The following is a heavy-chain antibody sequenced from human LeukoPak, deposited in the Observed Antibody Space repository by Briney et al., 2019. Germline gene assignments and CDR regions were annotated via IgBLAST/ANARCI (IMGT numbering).Heavy chain of an antibody. CDR3: ARGAYTAMALRYDY. D-gene: IGHD5-18*01. CDR1: GFTFSDYY. J-gene: IGHJ4*02. Sequence: GGSLRLSCAASGFTFSDYYMSWIRQAPGKGLEWVSYISSSSSYTNCADSVKGRFTISRDNAKNSLYLQMNSLRAEDTAVYYCARGAYTAMALRYDYWGQGTLVTVSS. CDR2: ISSSSSYT. V-gene: IGHV3-11*06.